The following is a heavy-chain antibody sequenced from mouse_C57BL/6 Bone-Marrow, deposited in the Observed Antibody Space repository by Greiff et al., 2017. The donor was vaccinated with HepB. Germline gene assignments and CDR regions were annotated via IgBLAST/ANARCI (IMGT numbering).Heavy chain of an antibody. CDR1: GYTFTGYW. D-gene: IGHD2-5*01. V-gene: IGHV1-9*01. J-gene: IGHJ4*01. Sequence: QVQLQQSGAELMKPGASVKLSCKATGYTFTGYWIEWVKQRPGHGLEWIGEILPGSGSTNYNEKFKGKATFTADTSSNPAYMQLSSLTTEDSAIYYCARRIRAYYSNYPGFYYAMDYWGQGTSVTVSS. CDR2: ILPGSGST. CDR3: ARRIRAYYSNYPGFYYAMDY.